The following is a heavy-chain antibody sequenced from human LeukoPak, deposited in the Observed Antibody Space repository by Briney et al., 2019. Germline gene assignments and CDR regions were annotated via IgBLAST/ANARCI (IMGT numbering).Heavy chain of an antibody. CDR3: AKGLATTITMIVVAPFDY. V-gene: IGHV3-23*01. Sequence: PGGSLTLSCAASGFTFSSYAMSWVRQAPGKGLEWVSAISGSGGSTYYADSVKGRFTISRDNSKNTLYLQMNSLRAEDTAVYYCAKGLATTITMIVVAPFDYWGQGTLVTVSS. CDR1: GFTFSSYA. J-gene: IGHJ4*02. D-gene: IGHD3-22*01. CDR2: ISGSGGST.